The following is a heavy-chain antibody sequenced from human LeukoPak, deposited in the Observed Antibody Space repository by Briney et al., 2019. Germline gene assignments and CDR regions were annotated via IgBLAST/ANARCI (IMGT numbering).Heavy chain of an antibody. CDR2: IIPIFGIA. V-gene: IGHV1-69*04. D-gene: IGHD3-22*01. Sequence: ASVKVSCKASEGTFSSYAISWVRQAPGQGLEWMGRIIPIFGIANYAQKFQGRVTITADKSTSTAYMELSSLRSEDTAVYYCARSLSGYYDSSGYYDYWGQGTLVTVSS. CDR3: ARSLSGYYDSSGYYDY. J-gene: IGHJ4*02. CDR1: EGTFSSYA.